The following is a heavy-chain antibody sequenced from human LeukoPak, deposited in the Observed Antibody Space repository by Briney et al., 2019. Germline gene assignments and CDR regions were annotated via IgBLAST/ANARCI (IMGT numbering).Heavy chain of an antibody. CDR2: ISYDGSNK. D-gene: IGHD2-2*01. V-gene: IGHV3-30-3*01. CDR3: AREVVPAASGGHGMDV. CDR1: GFTFSSYA. J-gene: IGHJ6*02. Sequence: TGGSLRLSCAASGFTFSSYAMHWVRQAPGKGLEWVAVISYDGSNKYYADSVKGRFTISRDNSKNTLYLQMNSLRAEDTAVYYCAREVVPAASGGHGMDVWGQGTTVTVSS.